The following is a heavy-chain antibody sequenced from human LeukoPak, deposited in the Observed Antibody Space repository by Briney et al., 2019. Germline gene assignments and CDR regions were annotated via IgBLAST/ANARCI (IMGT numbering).Heavy chain of an antibody. Sequence: SQTLSLTCTVSGGSITSGDYYWGWIRQPPGKGLDWIGYTYYGASTYYNPSLKSRVTISVDTSKNQFSLKLSSVPAADTAVYYCARALWFGSYYFDYGGQGTLVTVPS. D-gene: IGHD3-10*01. V-gene: IGHV4-30-4*01. CDR3: ARALWFGSYYFDY. J-gene: IGHJ4*02. CDR2: TYYGAST. CDR1: GGSITSGDYY.